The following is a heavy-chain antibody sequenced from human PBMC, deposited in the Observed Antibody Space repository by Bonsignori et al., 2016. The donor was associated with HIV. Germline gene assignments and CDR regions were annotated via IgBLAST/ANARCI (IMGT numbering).Heavy chain of an antibody. J-gene: IGHJ2*01. Sequence: SETLSLTCAISGDSVSSNSAAWNWIRQSPSRGLEWLGRTYYRSKWYNDYAVSVKSRITINPDTSKNQFSLQLNSVTPEDTAVYYCARGLGYYDFWSGYRDWYFDLWGRGTLVTVSS. CDR1: GDSVSSNSAA. CDR3: ARGLGYYDFWSGYRDWYFDL. D-gene: IGHD3-3*01. CDR2: TYYRSKWYN. V-gene: IGHV6-1*01.